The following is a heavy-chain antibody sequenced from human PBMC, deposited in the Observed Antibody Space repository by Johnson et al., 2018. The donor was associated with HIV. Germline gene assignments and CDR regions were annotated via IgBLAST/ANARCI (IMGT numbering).Heavy chain of an antibody. CDR2: ISSSGSTI. J-gene: IGHJ3*02. V-gene: IGHV3-48*04. CDR1: GFTFSSYA. CDR3: ARDRLWFGESDAFDI. D-gene: IGHD3-10*01. Sequence: MLLVESGGGVVQPGRSLRLSCAASGFTFSSYAMHWIRQAPGKVLEWVSYISSSGSTIYYADSVKGRFTISRDNAKNSLYLQMNSLRAEDTAVYYCARDRLWFGESDAFDIWGQGTMVTVSS.